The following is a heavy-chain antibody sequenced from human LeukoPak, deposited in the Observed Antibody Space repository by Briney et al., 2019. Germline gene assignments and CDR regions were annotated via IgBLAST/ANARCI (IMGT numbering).Heavy chain of an antibody. Sequence: SVKVSCKASGGTFSSYAISWVRQAPGQGLEWMGGIIPIFGTANYAQKFQGRVTITTDESTSTAYMELSSLRSEDTAVYYCATAYYDFWSGYPPLFDYWGQGTLVTVSS. CDR3: ATAYYDFWSGYPPLFDY. J-gene: IGHJ4*02. CDR2: IIPIFGTA. CDR1: GGTFSSYA. D-gene: IGHD3-3*01. V-gene: IGHV1-69*05.